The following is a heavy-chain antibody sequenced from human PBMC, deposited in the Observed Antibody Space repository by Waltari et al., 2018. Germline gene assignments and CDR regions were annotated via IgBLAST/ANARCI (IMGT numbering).Heavy chain of an antibody. J-gene: IGHJ4*02. D-gene: IGHD2-8*02. V-gene: IGHV3-15*01. CDR2: IKSKINGGTT. CDR1: GFTFSTAW. Sequence: EVQLVESGGGLVEPGGSLRLSCAGSGFTFSTAWMHWVRQGPGKGLEWVGRIKSKINGGTTEYGAPVKGRFTISRDDSKNTVYLQMNSLKTEDTGVYYCGDFTAFDYWGQGSLVTVSS. CDR3: GDFTAFDY.